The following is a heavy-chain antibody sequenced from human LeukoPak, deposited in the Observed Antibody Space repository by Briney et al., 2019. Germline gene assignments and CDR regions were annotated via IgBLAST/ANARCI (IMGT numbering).Heavy chain of an antibody. Sequence: GGSLRLSCAASGFTFSSYAMHWARQAPGKGLEWVAVISYDGSNKYYADSVKGRFTISRDNSKNTLYLQMNSLRAEDTAVYYCAKRGGDYYDSSGYLYYFDYWGQGTLVTVSS. CDR3: AKRGGDYYDSSGYLYYFDY. D-gene: IGHD3-22*01. CDR1: GFTFSSYA. CDR2: ISYDGSNK. J-gene: IGHJ4*02. V-gene: IGHV3-30*18.